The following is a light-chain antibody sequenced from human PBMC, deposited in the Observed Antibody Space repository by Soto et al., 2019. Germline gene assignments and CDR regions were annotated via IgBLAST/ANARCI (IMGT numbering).Light chain of an antibody. V-gene: IGLV3-21*02. CDR3: QVWDVESDHVV. CDR2: NDG. Sequence: SYELTQSPSVSVAPGQTARIACGGNVIGSKSVHWYQRKPGQAPVLVVYNDGDRPSGIPERFLGSNSGNTATLTISSVAAGDEADYYCQVWDVESDHVVFGGGTKLTVL. CDR1: VIGSKS. J-gene: IGLJ3*02.